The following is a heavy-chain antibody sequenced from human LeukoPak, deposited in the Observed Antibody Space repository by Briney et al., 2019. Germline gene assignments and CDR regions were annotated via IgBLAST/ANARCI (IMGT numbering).Heavy chain of an antibody. Sequence: GASVKVSCKASGYTFTSYAMHWVRQAPGQRLEWMGWINAGNGSTKYSQKFQGRVTITRDTSASTAYMELSSLRSEDTAVYYCARARYYGSGSYSGWGQGTLVTVSS. V-gene: IGHV1-3*01. CDR3: ARARYYGSGSYSG. D-gene: IGHD3-10*01. J-gene: IGHJ4*02. CDR2: INAGNGST. CDR1: GYTFTSYA.